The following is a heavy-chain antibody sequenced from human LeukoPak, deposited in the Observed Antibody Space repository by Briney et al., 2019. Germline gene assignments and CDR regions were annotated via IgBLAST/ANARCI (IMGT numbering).Heavy chain of an antibody. CDR3: ARLRQYYYDSGKSPFDY. V-gene: IGHV4-34*01. CDR1: GGSISSYY. CDR2: INHSGST. Sequence: SETLSLACTVSGGSISSYYWSWISQPPGKGLEWIGEINHSGSTNYNPSLKSRVTISVDTSKNQFSLKLSSVTAADTAVYYCARLRQYYYDSGKSPFDYWGQGTLVTVSS. D-gene: IGHD3-22*01. J-gene: IGHJ4*02.